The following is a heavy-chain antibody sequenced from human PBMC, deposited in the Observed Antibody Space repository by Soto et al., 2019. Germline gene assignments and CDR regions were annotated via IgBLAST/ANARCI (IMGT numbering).Heavy chain of an antibody. Sequence: EVQLVESGGGLVLPGGSLRLSCAASGFTFRNYWMSWVRQSPGKVLEWVANIKQDGTEEHYVDSVKGRFTISRDHDKNSLYLQMNSLRAEDTAVYYCARGAFRTWLSYPLDYWGQGTLVTVSS. CDR1: GFTFRNYW. CDR2: IKQDGTEE. V-gene: IGHV3-7*04. CDR3: ARGAFRTWLSYPLDY. J-gene: IGHJ4*02. D-gene: IGHD3-16*02.